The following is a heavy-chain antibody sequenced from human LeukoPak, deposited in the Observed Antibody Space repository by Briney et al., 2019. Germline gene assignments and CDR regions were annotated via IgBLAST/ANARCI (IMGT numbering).Heavy chain of an antibody. CDR2: IYHSGST. J-gene: IGHJ2*01. CDR3: ARGGTTVTTRGRGWYFDL. CDR1: GYSISSGYY. Sequence: SETLSLTCAVSGYSISSGYYWGXIRXPPGXXXXXIGSIYHSGSTYYNPSLKSRVTISVDTSKNQFSLKLSSVTAADTAVYYCARGGTTVTTRGRGWYFDLWGRGTLVTVSS. V-gene: IGHV4-38-2*01. D-gene: IGHD4-17*01.